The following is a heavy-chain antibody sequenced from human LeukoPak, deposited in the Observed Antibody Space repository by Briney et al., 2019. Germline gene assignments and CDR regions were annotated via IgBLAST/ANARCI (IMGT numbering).Heavy chain of an antibody. CDR3: AKGGVITTSPRFGY. CDR2: ISGSGGST. D-gene: IGHD3-22*01. J-gene: IGHJ4*02. V-gene: IGHV3-23*01. Sequence: PRRSLRLSCAASGFTFSSYAMSCVSQAPGKGLEWVSAISGSGGSTYYADSGKGRITISRDNSKNALDLQMNSLRAEDTAVYYCAKGGVITTSPRFGYWGQGTLVSVSS. CDR1: GFTFSSYA.